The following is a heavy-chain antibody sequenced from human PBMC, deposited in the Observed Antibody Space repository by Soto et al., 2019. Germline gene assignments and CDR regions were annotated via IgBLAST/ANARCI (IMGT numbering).Heavy chain of an antibody. J-gene: IGHJ5*02. Sequence: QVQLVESGGGVVQPGRSLRLSCAASGFTFSSYAMHWVRQAPGKGLEWVAVISYDGSNKYYADSVKGRFTISRDNSKNTLYLQMNSLRAEDTAVYYCARDGGYRSSTSCYYNWFDPWGQGTLVTVSS. CDR2: ISYDGSNK. CDR3: ARDGGYRSSTSCYYNWFDP. D-gene: IGHD2-2*01. CDR1: GFTFSSYA. V-gene: IGHV3-30-3*01.